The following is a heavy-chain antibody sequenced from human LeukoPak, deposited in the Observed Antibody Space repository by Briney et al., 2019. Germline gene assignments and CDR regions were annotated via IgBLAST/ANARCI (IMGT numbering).Heavy chain of an antibody. CDR2: VSAYNGNT. CDR1: GYTFTSYG. Sequence: GASVKVSCKASGYTFTSYGISWVRQAPGQGLGWMGWVSAYNGNTNYAQKLQGRVTMTTDTSTSTAYMELRSLRSDDTAVYYCARETYYDSSGYYYRTGGFDYWGQGTLVTVSS. J-gene: IGHJ4*02. D-gene: IGHD3-22*01. V-gene: IGHV1-18*01. CDR3: ARETYYDSSGYYYRTGGFDY.